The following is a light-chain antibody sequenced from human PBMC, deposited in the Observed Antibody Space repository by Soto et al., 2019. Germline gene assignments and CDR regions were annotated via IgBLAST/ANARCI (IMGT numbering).Light chain of an antibody. V-gene: IGLV1-40*01. CDR1: SSNFGSGND. Sequence: QSVLTQPPSVSGAPGQKVTISCTGSSSNFGSGNDVQWYQQLPGTAPKLLIFGNNNRPSGVPDRFSGSTSGTSASLAISGLQAEDEADYYCQSYDSSLRVYVFGTGTKLTVL. CDR3: QSYDSSLRVYV. CDR2: GNN. J-gene: IGLJ1*01.